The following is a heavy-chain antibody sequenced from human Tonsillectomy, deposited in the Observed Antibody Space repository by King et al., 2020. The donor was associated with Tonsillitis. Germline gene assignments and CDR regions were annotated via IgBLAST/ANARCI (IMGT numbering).Heavy chain of an antibody. Sequence: VQLVESGEDVVQPGRSLRLSCAASGFTFDDYDMHWVRQAPGKGLEWVSGISWESGSIAYADSVRGRFTISRDNAKSTLYLQMNSLRVEDTALYYCAKDRDFYYYYMDVWGKGTTVTVSS. V-gene: IGHV3-9*01. CDR1: GFTFDDYD. CDR3: AKDRDFYYYYMDV. CDR2: ISWESGSI. J-gene: IGHJ6*03. D-gene: IGHD3-10*01.